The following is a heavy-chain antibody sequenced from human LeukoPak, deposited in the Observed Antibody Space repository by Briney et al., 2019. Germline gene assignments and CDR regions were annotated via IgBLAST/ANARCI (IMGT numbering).Heavy chain of an antibody. CDR3: AKVLCSGGSCYPYYFDY. D-gene: IGHD2-15*01. J-gene: IGHJ4*02. V-gene: IGHV3-23*01. Sequence: SGRSTYYSSSVNGRVTISRDNSKKRLYLQINSLRAEDTAVYYCAKVLCSGGSCYPYYFDYWGQGTLVTVSS. CDR2: SGRST.